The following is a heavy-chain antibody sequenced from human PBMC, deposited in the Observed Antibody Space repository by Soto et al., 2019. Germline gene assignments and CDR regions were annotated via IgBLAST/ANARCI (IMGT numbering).Heavy chain of an antibody. CDR2: ISGSGGST. J-gene: IGHJ4*02. CDR3: AKDDGYSSSWYDY. CDR1: GFTFSTYA. D-gene: IGHD6-13*01. V-gene: IGHV3-23*01. Sequence: LRLSCAVSGFTFSTYAMSWVRQAPGKGLEWVSAISGSGGSTYYADTVKGRFTISRDNSKNTLYLQVNSLRAEDTAVYYCAKDDGYSSSWYDYWGQGTLVTVSS.